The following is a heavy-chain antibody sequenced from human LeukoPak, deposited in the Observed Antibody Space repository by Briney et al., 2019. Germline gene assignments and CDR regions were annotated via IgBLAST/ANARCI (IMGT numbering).Heavy chain of an antibody. D-gene: IGHD6-19*01. CDR3: ARAPPYGSGWSKGVLDY. J-gene: IGHJ4*02. V-gene: IGHV4-34*01. CDR2: INRSGST. Sequence: SETLSLTCAVYGGSFSGYYWSWIRQPPGKGLEWIGEINRSGSTNYNPSLKSRVTISVDKSKNQFSLKLSSVTAADTAVYYCARAPPYGSGWSKGVLDYWGQGTLVTVSS. CDR1: GGSFSGYY.